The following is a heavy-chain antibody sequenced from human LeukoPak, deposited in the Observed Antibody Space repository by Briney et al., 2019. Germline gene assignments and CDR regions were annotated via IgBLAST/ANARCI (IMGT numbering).Heavy chain of an antibody. Sequence: SETLSLTCTVSGGSISSSSYYWGWIRQPPEKGLEWIGSIYYSGSTYYNPSLKSRVTISVDTSKNQFSLKLSSVTAADTAVYYCARVSPPYLGGGYDQSGYWGQGTLVTVSS. CDR3: ARVSPPYLGGGYDQSGY. CDR2: IYYSGST. V-gene: IGHV4-39*07. J-gene: IGHJ4*02. CDR1: GGSISSSSYY. D-gene: IGHD5-12*01.